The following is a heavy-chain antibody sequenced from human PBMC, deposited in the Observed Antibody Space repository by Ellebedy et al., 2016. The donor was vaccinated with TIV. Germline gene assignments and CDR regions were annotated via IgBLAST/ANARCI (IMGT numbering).Heavy chain of an antibody. J-gene: IGHJ3*02. CDR3: ANEAVTATRGAFDI. Sequence: SLKISCAASGFTFSSYSMNWVRQAPGKGLEWVSGISYNSDNIGYADSVKGRFTISRDNGKNSLYLEMSSLRTDDTALYYCANEAVTATRGAFDIWGQGTMVTVSS. CDR2: ISYNSDNI. D-gene: IGHD2-21*02. CDR1: GFTFSSYS. V-gene: IGHV3-9*01.